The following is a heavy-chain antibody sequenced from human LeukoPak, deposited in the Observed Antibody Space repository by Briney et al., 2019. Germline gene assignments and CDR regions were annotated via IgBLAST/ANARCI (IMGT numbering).Heavy chain of an antibody. V-gene: IGHV3-48*01. CDR2: ITSSSRTI. D-gene: IGHD3-22*01. Sequence: PGGSLRLSCAASGFTFSSYSMNWVRQAPGQGLEWISYITSSSRTIYYADSVKDRFTISRDNVKNSLYLQMNSLRAEDTAVYYCARDLWAYYDSSGYYGPFDYWGQGTLVTVSS. CDR3: ARDLWAYYDSSGYYGPFDY. CDR1: GFTFSSYS. J-gene: IGHJ4*02.